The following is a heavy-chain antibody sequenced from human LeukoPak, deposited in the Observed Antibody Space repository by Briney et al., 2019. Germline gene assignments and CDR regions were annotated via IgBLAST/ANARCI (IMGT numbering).Heavy chain of an antibody. D-gene: IGHD3-22*01. J-gene: IGHJ4*02. V-gene: IGHV3-23*01. CDR2: ISGSGGST. CDR3: AKDYEFDSSGSILDY. CDR1: GFTFSSYG. Sequence: GGSLRLSWAASGFTFSSYGMSWVRQAPGKGLEWVSAISGSGGSTYYADSVKGRFTISRDNSKNTLYLQMNSLRAEDTAVYYCAKDYEFDSSGSILDYWGQGTLVTVSS.